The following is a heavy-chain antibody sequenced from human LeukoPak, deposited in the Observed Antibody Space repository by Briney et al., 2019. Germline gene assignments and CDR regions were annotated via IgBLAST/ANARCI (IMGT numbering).Heavy chain of an antibody. CDR1: GFTFSSYW. V-gene: IGHV3-48*01. CDR2: ISSSSSTI. J-gene: IGHJ4*02. CDR3: ARSSGGRDLDY. Sequence: PGGSLRLSCGVSGFTFSSYWMTWARQAPGKGLEWVSYISSSSSTIYYADSVKGRFTISRDNAKNSLYLQMNSLRAEDTAVYYCARSSGGRDLDYWGQGTLVTVSS. D-gene: IGHD6-6*01.